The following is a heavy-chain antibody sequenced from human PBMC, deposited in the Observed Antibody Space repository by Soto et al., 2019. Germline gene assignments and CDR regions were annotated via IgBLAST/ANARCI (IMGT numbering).Heavy chain of an antibody. V-gene: IGHV3-48*03. Sequence: GGSLRLSCAASGFTFSSYEMNWVRQAPGKGLEWVSYISRSGSPTYYAASVRGRFTISRDNARNTLHLQMRSLSADDTAVYYCVRDSSGSIFDYWGQGILVTVS. J-gene: IGHJ4*02. D-gene: IGHD3-10*01. CDR2: ISRSGSPT. CDR1: GFTFSSYE. CDR3: VRDSSGSIFDY.